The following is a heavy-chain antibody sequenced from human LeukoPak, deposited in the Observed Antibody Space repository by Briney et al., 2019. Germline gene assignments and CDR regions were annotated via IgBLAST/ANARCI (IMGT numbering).Heavy chain of an antibody. CDR1: GGSIRSGDYY. CDR2: IYYSGST. V-gene: IGHV4-30-4*08. D-gene: IGHD3-3*01. CDR3: ARDTRFFGVVIMEWFDP. Sequence: SQTLSLTCTVSGGSIRSGDYYWSWIRQPPGKGLEWIGYIYYSGSTYYNPSLKSRVTISVDTSKNQFSLKLSSVTAADTAVYYCARDTRFFGVVIMEWFDPWGQGTLVTVSS. J-gene: IGHJ5*02.